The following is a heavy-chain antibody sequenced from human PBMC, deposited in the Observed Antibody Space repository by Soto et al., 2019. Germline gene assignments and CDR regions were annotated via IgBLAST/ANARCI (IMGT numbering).Heavy chain of an antibody. V-gene: IGHV3-23*01. CDR3: AKDRIAAAGTRYYYGMDV. Sequence: AGGSLRLSCAASGFTFSSYAMSWVRQAPGKGLEWVSAISGSGGSTYYADSVKGRFTISRDNSKNTLYLQMNSLRAEDTAVYYCAKDRIAAAGTRYYYGMDVWGQGTTVTVSS. D-gene: IGHD6-13*01. J-gene: IGHJ6*02. CDR1: GFTFSSYA. CDR2: ISGSGGST.